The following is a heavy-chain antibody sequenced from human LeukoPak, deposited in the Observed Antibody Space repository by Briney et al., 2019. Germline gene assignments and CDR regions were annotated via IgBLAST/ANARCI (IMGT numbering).Heavy chain of an antibody. CDR2: INPNSGGT. CDR1: GYTVTGYY. J-gene: IGHJ4*02. D-gene: IGHD2-2*01. Sequence: ASVKVSCKASGYTVTGYYMHWVRQAPGQGLEWIGRINPNSGGTNYAQKFQGRVTMTRDTSISTAYMELSRLRSDDTAVYYCARFSTGVVPAARDYWGQGTLVTVSS. CDR3: ARFSTGVVPAARDY. V-gene: IGHV1-2*06.